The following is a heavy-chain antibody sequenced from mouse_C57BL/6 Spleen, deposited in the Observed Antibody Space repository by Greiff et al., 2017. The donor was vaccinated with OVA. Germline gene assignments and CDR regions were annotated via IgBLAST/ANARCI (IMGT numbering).Heavy chain of an antibody. J-gene: IGHJ3*01. Sequence: QVQLQQSEPELVKPGASVKISCKASGYAFSSSWMNWVKQRPGKGLEWIGRIYPGDGDTNYNGKFKGKATLTADKSSSTAYMQLSSLTSEDSAVYFCARWITTGAYWGQGTLVTVSA. D-gene: IGHD1-1*01. V-gene: IGHV1-82*01. CDR2: IYPGDGDT. CDR3: ARWITTGAY. CDR1: GYAFSSSW.